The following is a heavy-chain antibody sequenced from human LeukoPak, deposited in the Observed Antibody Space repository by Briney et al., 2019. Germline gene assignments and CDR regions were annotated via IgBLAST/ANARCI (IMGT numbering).Heavy chain of an antibody. CDR3: ARSTSGSFDY. J-gene: IGHJ4*02. Sequence: SETLSLTCTVSGGSINNYYWSWIRQPAGKGLEWIGHFYTSGSTNYNPSLKSRLTMSVDTSKNQFSLRLSSVTAADTAVYYCARSTSGSFDYWGQGNLVTVSS. V-gene: IGHV4-4*07. CDR1: GGSINNYY. CDR2: FYTSGST. D-gene: IGHD3-22*01.